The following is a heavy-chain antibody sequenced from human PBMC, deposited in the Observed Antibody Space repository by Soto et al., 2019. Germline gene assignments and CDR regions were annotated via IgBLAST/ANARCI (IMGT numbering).Heavy chain of an antibody. J-gene: IGHJ1*01. V-gene: IGHV1-69*02. CDR3: ASTVVYATRGEYFQH. CDR1: GGTFSSYT. Sequence: QVQLVQSGAEVKKPGSSVKVSCKASGGTFSSYTISWVRQAPGQGLEWMGRIIPIRGIANYAQKFQGRVTITADKSTSAAYMELSSLRSEDTAVYYCASTVVYATRGEYFQHWGQGTLVTVSS. D-gene: IGHD2-8*02. CDR2: IIPIRGIA.